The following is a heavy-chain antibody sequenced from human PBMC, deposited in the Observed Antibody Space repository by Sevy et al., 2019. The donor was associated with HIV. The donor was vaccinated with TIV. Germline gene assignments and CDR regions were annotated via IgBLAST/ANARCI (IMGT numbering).Heavy chain of an antibody. V-gene: IGHV3-23*01. CDR2: ISGSGTRT. CDR1: GFSFDSYG. J-gene: IGHJ6*03. CDR3: AKEGGGHYDPDEIAYYFYYYNMDV. Sequence: GGSLRLSCAVSGFSFDSYGMTWVRQAPGKGLEWVSAISGSGTRTYYADSVKGRFIISRDNSKNTLDLQMNSLRAEDTAIYYCAKEGGGHYDPDEIAYYFYYYNMDVWCKGTTVTVSS. D-gene: IGHD3-22*01.